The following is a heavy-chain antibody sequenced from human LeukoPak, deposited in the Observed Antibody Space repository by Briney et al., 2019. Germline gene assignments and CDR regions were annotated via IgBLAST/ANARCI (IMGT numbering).Heavy chain of an antibody. CDR2: IIPIFGTA. CDR3: ARDFTGLGSGSYYNGGPFDP. D-gene: IGHD3-10*01. V-gene: IGHV1-69*13. CDR1: GGTFSSYA. J-gene: IGHJ5*02. Sequence: GASVKVSCKASGGTFSSYAISWVRQAPGQGLEWMGGIIPIFGTANYAQKFQGRVTITADESTSTAYMELSSLRSEDTAVYYCARDFTGLGSGSYYNGGPFDPWGQGTLVTVSS.